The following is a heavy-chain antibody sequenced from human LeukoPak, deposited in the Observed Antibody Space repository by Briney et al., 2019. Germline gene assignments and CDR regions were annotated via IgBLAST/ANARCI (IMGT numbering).Heavy chain of an antibody. D-gene: IGHD1-26*01. Sequence: ASVKVSCKASGYTFTCYYMHWMRQAPEQGLEWMGWINPNSGGTNYAQKFQGRVTMTRDTSISTAYMELSRLRSDDTAVYYCARYGGSSDDFDYWGQGTLVTVSS. J-gene: IGHJ4*02. CDR1: GYTFTCYY. CDR3: ARYGGSSDDFDY. V-gene: IGHV1-2*02. CDR2: INPNSGGT.